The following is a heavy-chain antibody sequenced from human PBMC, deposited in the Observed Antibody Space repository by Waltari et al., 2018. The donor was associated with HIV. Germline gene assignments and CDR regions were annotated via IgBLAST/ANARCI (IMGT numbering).Heavy chain of an antibody. CDR1: GDSVSSNSAA. J-gene: IGHJ6*02. Sequence: QVQLQQSGPGLVKPSQTLSLTCAISGDSVSSNSAAWNWIRQSPSRGLEWLGSTCYRSKWYNDYAVSVKSRITINPDTSKNQFSLQLNSVTPEDTAVYYCARGYYDSSGLSYYYGMDVWGQGTTVTVSS. D-gene: IGHD3-22*01. CDR2: TCYRSKWYN. V-gene: IGHV6-1*01. CDR3: ARGYYDSSGLSYYYGMDV.